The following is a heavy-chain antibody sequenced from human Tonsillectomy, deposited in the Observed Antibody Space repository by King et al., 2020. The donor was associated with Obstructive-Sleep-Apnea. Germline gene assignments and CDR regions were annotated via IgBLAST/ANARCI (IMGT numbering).Heavy chain of an antibody. D-gene: IGHD6-13*01. V-gene: IGHV3-15*01. CDR1: GFTFSNAW. J-gene: IGHJ1*01. Sequence: VQLVQSGGGLVKPGGSLRLSCAASGFTFSNAWMSWVRQAPGKGLEWGGRIKSKTDGGTTDYSAHVIGRFTISRDDSKNTLYLQMNSLKTDDTAVYYCATDPVFQQQLFSAEYFQHWGQGTLVTVSS. CDR3: ATDPVFQQQLFSAEYFQH. CDR2: IKSKTDGGTT.